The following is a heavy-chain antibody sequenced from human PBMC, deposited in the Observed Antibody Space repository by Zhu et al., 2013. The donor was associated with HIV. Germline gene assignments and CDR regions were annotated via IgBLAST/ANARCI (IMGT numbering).Heavy chain of an antibody. D-gene: IGHD3-22*01. V-gene: IGHV1-46*01. CDR2: INAGGGST. CDR1: GYTFSRFG. Sequence: QAQLVQSGAEVKKPGASVKVSCKASGYTFSRFGISWVRQAPGQGLEWMGIINAGGGSTTYAQIFQGRVTMTRDTSISTVYMELSRLKSDDTAVYYCARDSRGLGSSAYYYFQHWGQGTLVTVSS. J-gene: IGHJ1*01. CDR3: ARDSRGLGSSAYYYFQH.